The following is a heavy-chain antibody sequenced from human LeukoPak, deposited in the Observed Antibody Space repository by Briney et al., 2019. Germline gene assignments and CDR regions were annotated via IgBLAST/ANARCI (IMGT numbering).Heavy chain of an antibody. CDR1: GVSISSGDYY. V-gene: IGHV4-31*03. J-gene: IGHJ2*01. Sequence: PSETLSLTCTVSGVSISSGDYYWTWIRQHPGKGLEWIGYIYHSGYTYYNPSLKSRVTMSLDTSKNKFSLKLSSVTAADTAVYYCVRGRYDSSGYNYWYFDLWGRGTLVTVSS. CDR3: VRGRYDSSGYNYWYFDL. D-gene: IGHD3-22*01. CDR2: IYHSGYT.